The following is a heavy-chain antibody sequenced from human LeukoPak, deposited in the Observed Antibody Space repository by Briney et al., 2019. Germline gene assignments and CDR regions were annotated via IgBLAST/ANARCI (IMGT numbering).Heavy chain of an antibody. D-gene: IGHD4-23*01. CDR1: GFTFRDYS. Sequence: PGGSLRLSCAASGFTFRDYSMNWVRQAPGKGLEWVSYITDSGSTMHYADSVNGRFTISGDNAKNSVYLQMNSLRAEDSAVYYCARSIGVTGGGVDVWGRGTTVTVSS. CDR2: ITDSGSTM. CDR3: ARSIGVTGGGVDV. V-gene: IGHV3-11*01. J-gene: IGHJ6*02.